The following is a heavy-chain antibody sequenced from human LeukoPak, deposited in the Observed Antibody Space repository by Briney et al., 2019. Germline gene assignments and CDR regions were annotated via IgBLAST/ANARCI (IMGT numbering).Heavy chain of an antibody. V-gene: IGHV3-30*02. Sequence: GGSLRLSCAASGFTFSSYGMHWVRQAPGKGLEWVAFIRYDGSNKYYADSVKGRFTISRDNSKNTLYLQMNSLRAEDTAVYYCAKGNYYDSSAYYWFDPWGQGTLVTVSS. CDR2: IRYDGSNK. J-gene: IGHJ5*02. D-gene: IGHD3-22*01. CDR3: AKGNYYDSSAYYWFDP. CDR1: GFTFSSYG.